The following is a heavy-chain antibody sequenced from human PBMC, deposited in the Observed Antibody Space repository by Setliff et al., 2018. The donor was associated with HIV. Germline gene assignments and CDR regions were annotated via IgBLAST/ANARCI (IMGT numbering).Heavy chain of an antibody. D-gene: IGHD1-7*01. V-gene: IGHV1-2*06. J-gene: IGHJ6*01. CDR1: GYTFTGYY. CDR3: ARVWLTGTTNHYYYGMDV. Sequence: ASVKVSCKASGYTFTGYYMHWVRQAPGQGLEWMGRINPNSGNTKYAQKVQGRVTMTTDTSTSTAYMELRSLRSDDTAVYYCARVWLTGTTNHYYYGMDVWGQGTTVTVSS. CDR2: INPNSGNT.